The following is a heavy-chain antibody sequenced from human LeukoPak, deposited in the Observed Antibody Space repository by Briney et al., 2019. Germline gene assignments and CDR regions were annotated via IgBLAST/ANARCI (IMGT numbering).Heavy chain of an antibody. CDR2: ISWNRGSI. V-gene: IGHV3-9*01. Sequence: GGSLRLSCAASGFTFDDYAMHWVRQAPGKGLEWVSGISWNRGSIGYADSVKGRFTISRDNSKNTLYLQMNSLRAEDTAVYYCAREDGYIDYWGQGTLVTVSS. CDR3: AREDGYIDY. D-gene: IGHD5-24*01. J-gene: IGHJ4*02. CDR1: GFTFDDYA.